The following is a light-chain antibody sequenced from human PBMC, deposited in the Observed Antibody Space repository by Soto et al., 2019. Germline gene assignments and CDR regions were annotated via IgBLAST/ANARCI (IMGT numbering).Light chain of an antibody. V-gene: IGLV1-51*01. J-gene: IGLJ2*01. Sequence: QSVLTQPTSVSAAPGQRVTISCSGSSSNVGKNFVSWYQHVPGRAPKLVIYDNQKRPSGVPDRFSGSKSGTSANLDISGLQTGDEADYYCGTWDSSLSVGVVFGGGTKLTVL. CDR3: GTWDSSLSVGVV. CDR2: DNQ. CDR1: SSNVGKNF.